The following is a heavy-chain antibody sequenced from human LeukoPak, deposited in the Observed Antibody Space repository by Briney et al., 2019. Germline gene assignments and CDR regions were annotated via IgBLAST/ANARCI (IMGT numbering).Heavy chain of an antibody. J-gene: IGHJ4*02. V-gene: IGHV3-30-3*01. CDR1: EFMLTNYA. CDR3: AKDQSLSVVPHDY. CDR2: ISYHGTSK. Sequence: PGGSLRLSCAASEFMLTNYAMHWVRQAPGKGLEWVAVISYHGTSKYYADSVKGRFTISRDNSKNTLYLQMNSLRAEDTAVYYCAKDQSLSVVPHDYWGQGTLVTVSS. D-gene: IGHD2-2*01.